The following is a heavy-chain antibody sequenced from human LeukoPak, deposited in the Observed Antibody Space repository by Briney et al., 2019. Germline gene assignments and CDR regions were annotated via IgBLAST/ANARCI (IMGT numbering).Heavy chain of an antibody. D-gene: IGHD6-13*01. CDR1: GFPFSDYA. V-gene: IGHV3-23*01. Sequence: GGSLRLSCEASGFPFSDYAMTWVRHPPGKGLEWVSSISGSGGHISYADSVKGRFTISRDNSKNTLYLQMNSLRAEDTAVYYCAKDPGFRVGIAAAGIGPFDPWGQGTLVTVSS. CDR3: AKDPGFRVGIAAAGIGPFDP. J-gene: IGHJ5*02. CDR2: ISGSGGHI.